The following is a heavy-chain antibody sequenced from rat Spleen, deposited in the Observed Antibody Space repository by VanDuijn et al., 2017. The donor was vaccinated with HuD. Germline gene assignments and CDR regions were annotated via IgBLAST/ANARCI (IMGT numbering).Heavy chain of an antibody. J-gene: IGHJ3*01. V-gene: IGHV6-8*01. D-gene: IGHD1-2*01. CDR2: IKAKSNNYAT. CDR3: SYYSNSYMDNWFTS. Sequence: EVQLVETGGGLVQPGKSLKLTCATSGFTFSDAWMHWVRQSPEKQLEWVAQIKAKSNNYATYYAESVKGRFTVSRDDSKSSVYLQMNSLKEEDTAIYYCSYYSNSYMDNWFTSWGQGTLVTVSS. CDR1: GFTFSDAW.